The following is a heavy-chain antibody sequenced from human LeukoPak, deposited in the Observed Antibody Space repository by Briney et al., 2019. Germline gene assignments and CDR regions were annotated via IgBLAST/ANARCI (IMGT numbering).Heavy chain of an antibody. V-gene: IGHV3-66*01. J-gene: IGHJ4*02. D-gene: IGHD6-19*01. CDR1: GFTVSSNY. CDR3: ARGSSGWFHYFDY. CDR2: IYSGGST. Sequence: GGSLRLSCAASGFTVSSNYMSWVRQAPGKGLEWVSVIYSGGSTYYADSVKRRFTISRDNSKNTLYLQMNSLRAEDTAVYYCARGSSGWFHYFDYWGQGTLVTVSS.